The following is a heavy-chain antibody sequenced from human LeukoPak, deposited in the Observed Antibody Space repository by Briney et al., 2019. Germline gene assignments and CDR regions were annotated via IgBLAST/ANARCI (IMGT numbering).Heavy chain of an antibody. V-gene: IGHV5-51*01. CDR1: GYSFTSYW. D-gene: IGHD3-22*01. Sequence: GESLKISCKGSGYSFTSYWIGWVRQMPGKGLEWMGIIYPGDSDTRYSPSFQGQVTISADKSISTAYLQWSSLKASDTAMYYCARQSKGGYYPEDAFDIWGQGTMVTVSS. CDR3: ARQSKGGYYPEDAFDI. J-gene: IGHJ3*02. CDR2: IYPGDSDT.